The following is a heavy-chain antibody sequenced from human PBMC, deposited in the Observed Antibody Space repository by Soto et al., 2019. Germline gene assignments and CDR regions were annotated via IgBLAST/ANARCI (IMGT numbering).Heavy chain of an antibody. V-gene: IGHV3-74*01. D-gene: IGHD4-17*01. CDR3: AQSYTVTTDY. J-gene: IGHJ4*02. CDR1: GLTFSSYW. CDR2: INSDGSST. Sequence: EVQLVESGGGLVQPGGSLRLSCAASGLTFSSYWMHWVRQAPGKGLVWVSRINSDGSSTNYADSVKGRITISRDNAKNTLYLQMNSLRAEDTAVYYCAQSYTVTTDYWGQGTLVTVSS.